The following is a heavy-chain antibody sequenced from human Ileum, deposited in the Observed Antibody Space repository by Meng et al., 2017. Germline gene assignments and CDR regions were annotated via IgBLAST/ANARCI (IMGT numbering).Heavy chain of an antibody. J-gene: IGHJ4*02. D-gene: IGHD3-10*01. V-gene: IGHV6-1*01. Sequence: VELQRSGPGLVKPSQTLSLTCAISGDSVSSNRALWHWVRQSPSRGLEWLGQTYYRSEWQNHYGVSVKSRITITADTSRNQFSLNLNSVTPEDTAVYYCTTWYGEYWGQGTLVTVSS. CDR2: TYYRSEWQN. CDR1: GDSVSSNRAL. CDR3: TTWYGEY.